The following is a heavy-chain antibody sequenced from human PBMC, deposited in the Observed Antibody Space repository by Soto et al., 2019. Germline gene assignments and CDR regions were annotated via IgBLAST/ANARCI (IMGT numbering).Heavy chain of an antibody. Sequence: SETLSLTCTVSGGSISSGGYYWSWIRQHPGKGLEWIGYIYYSGSTYYNPSLKSRVIISVDTSKNQFSLKLSSVTAADTAVYYCASARSLSLDTTMVYGYWGQGTLVTVSS. D-gene: IGHD5-18*01. CDR1: GGSISSGGYY. V-gene: IGHV4-31*03. CDR3: ASARSLSLDTTMVYGY. J-gene: IGHJ4*02. CDR2: IYYSGST.